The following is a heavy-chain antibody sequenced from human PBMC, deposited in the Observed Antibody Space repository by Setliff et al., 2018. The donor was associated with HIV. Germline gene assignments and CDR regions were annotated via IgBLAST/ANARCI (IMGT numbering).Heavy chain of an antibody. V-gene: IGHV4-38-2*01. CDR1: GFSISSRYY. CDR2: IYHTGST. J-gene: IGHJ2*01. CDR3: ARVLREYGDYWDWYFDL. Sequence: PSETLSLTCAVSGFSISSRYYWGWIRQSPGNGLEWIGSIYHTGSTYYKPSLKSRVTISVDTSKNQFSMKLSSVTAADTAVYYCARVLREYGDYWDWYFDLWGRGTLVTVSS. D-gene: IGHD4-17*01.